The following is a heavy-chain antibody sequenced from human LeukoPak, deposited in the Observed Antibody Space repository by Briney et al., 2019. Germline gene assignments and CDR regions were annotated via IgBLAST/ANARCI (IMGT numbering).Heavy chain of an antibody. Sequence: PSETLSLTCTVSGYSISSGYYWGWIRQPPGKGLEWIGSIYHSGSTYYNPSLKSRVTISVDTSKNQFSLKLSSVTAADTAVYYCARGRARGQLAPFDYWGQGTLVTVSS. CDR1: GYSISSGYY. D-gene: IGHD6-6*01. V-gene: IGHV4-38-2*02. CDR3: ARGRARGQLAPFDY. CDR2: IYHSGST. J-gene: IGHJ4*02.